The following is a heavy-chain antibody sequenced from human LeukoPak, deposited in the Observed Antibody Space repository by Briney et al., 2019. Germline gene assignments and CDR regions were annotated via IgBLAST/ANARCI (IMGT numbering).Heavy chain of an antibody. D-gene: IGHD3-3*01. CDR3: ARDRDEYYDFWRGYYFDY. CDR2: ISSSSSYI. J-gene: IGHJ4*02. V-gene: IGHV3-21*01. CDR1: GFTFSSYS. Sequence: GGFLRLSCAASGFTFSSYSMNWVRQAPGKGLEWVSSISSSSSYIYYADSVKGRFTISRDNAKNSLYLQMNSLRAEDTAVYYCARDRDEYYDFWRGYYFDYWGQGTLVTVSS.